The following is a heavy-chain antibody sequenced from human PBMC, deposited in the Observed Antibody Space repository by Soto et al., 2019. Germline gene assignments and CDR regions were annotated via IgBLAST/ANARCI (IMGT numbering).Heavy chain of an antibody. V-gene: IGHV1-24*01. Sequence: ASVKVSCKVSGYTLTELSMHWVRQAPGKGLEWMGGFDPEDAEIIYAQKFQGRVTMTEDTSTDTAYMELSSLRSEDTAVYYCSGITMIVVGAYGMDVWGQGTTVTVSS. J-gene: IGHJ6*02. D-gene: IGHD3-22*01. CDR3: SGITMIVVGAYGMDV. CDR2: FDPEDAEI. CDR1: GYTLTELS.